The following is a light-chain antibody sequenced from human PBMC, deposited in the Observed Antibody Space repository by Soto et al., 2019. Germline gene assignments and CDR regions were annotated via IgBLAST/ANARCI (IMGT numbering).Light chain of an antibody. V-gene: IGLV2-14*01. CDR1: SSDVGGYNY. Sequence: QSALTQPPSASGSPGQSITISCTGTSSDVGGYNYVSWYQQHPGKAPKLMIYNVSNRPSGVSNRFSGSKSGNTASLTISGLQAEDEGHYYCSSFTSTNTVLFGGGTELTVL. CDR3: SSFTSTNTVL. J-gene: IGLJ2*01. CDR2: NVS.